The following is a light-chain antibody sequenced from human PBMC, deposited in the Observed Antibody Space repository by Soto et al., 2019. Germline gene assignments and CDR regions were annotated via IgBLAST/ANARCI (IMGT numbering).Light chain of an antibody. J-gene: IGKJ1*01. Sequence: EILLTQSPATLSAPPGERGTLSCRASQSVSSYLAWYQQKPGQPPRLLIYGASTRATGIPARFSGSGSGTEFTLTISSLQSEDFAVYYCQQYNNWPRTFGQGTKVDIK. CDR1: QSVSSY. CDR2: GAS. CDR3: QQYNNWPRT. V-gene: IGKV3-15*01.